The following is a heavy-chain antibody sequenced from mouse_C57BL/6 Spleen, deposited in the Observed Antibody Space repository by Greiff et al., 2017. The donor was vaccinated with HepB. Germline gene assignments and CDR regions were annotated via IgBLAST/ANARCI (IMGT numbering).Heavy chain of an antibody. CDR3: ARKEKLGYWYFDV. J-gene: IGHJ1*03. CDR2: ISGGGGNT. D-gene: IGHD4-1*01. V-gene: IGHV5-9*01. Sequence: EVMPVESGGGLVKPGGSLKLSCAASGFTFSSYTMSWVRQTPEKRLEWVATISGGGGNTYYPDSVKGRFTISRDNAKNTLYLQMSSLRSEDTALYYCARKEKLGYWYFDVWGTGTTVTVSS. CDR1: GFTFSSYT.